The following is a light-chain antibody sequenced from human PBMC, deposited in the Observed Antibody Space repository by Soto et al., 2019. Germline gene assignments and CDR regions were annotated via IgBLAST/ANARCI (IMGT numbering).Light chain of an antibody. CDR3: QQYNTYWT. CDR1: QNVNNW. J-gene: IGKJ1*01. Sequence: DIQMTQFPSALSASVGDIVTITFRASQNVNNWLAWYQHKPGKAPQLLIYDASVLETGVPSRFSGSGSGTEFTLAISGLQSDDFATYYCQQYNTYWTFGPGTKVDIK. CDR2: DAS. V-gene: IGKV1-5*01.